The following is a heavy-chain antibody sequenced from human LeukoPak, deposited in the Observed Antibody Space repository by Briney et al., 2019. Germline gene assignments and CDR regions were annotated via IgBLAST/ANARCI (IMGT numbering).Heavy chain of an antibody. D-gene: IGHD4-17*01. V-gene: IGHV3-7*01. Sequence: PGGSLRLSCEVSGFTFTDYWMNWVRQAPGKGPEWVASIRQDGSEKTYVDSVKGRFTISRDNAKNSLYLQMNSLRAEDTAVYYCWAVRDYYYYMDVWGKGTTVTVSS. J-gene: IGHJ6*03. CDR1: GFTFTDYW. CDR3: WAVRDYYYYMDV. CDR2: IRQDGSEK.